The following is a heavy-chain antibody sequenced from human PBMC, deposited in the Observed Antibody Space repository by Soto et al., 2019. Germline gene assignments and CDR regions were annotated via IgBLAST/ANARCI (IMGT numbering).Heavy chain of an antibody. CDR3: ARSRITMVRGVWFDP. V-gene: IGHV4-61*01. J-gene: IGHJ5*02. CDR1: GGSISSGRYY. D-gene: IGHD3-10*01. CDR2: IYYSGST. Sequence: ETLYLTCDASGGSISSGRYYSSWIRRPPGKGLEWIGYIYYSGSTNYNPSLKSRVTISVDTSKNQFSLKLSSVTAADTAVYYCARSRITMVRGVWFDPWGQGTLVTVSS.